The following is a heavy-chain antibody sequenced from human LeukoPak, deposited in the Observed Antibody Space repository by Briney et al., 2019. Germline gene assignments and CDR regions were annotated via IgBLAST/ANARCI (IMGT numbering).Heavy chain of an antibody. V-gene: IGHV4-59*08. Sequence: PSETLSLTCSVSGDSISSSYWSWIRQPPGKGLEWIGHIYNSANTNYNASLQSRVTMSVAASKSQFSLQLTSVSAADMAVHYCARRFSSRSDGNGYYYGHDAFDVWGQGTLVTVSS. J-gene: IGHJ3*01. CDR3: ARRFSSRSDGNGYYYGHDAFDV. CDR2: IYNSANT. CDR1: GDSISSSY. D-gene: IGHD3-22*01.